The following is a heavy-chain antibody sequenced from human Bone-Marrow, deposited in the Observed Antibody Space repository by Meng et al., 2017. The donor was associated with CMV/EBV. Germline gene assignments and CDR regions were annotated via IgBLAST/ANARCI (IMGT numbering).Heavy chain of an antibody. CDR2: IIPILGIA. J-gene: IGHJ5*02. Sequence: SVKVSCKASGGTFSSYTISWVRQAPGQGLEWMGRIIPILGIANYAQKFQGRVTITADKSTSTAYMELSSLRSEDTAVYYCARDRPDSSSWYWFDPWGQGTLVPVSS. CDR1: GGTFSSYT. V-gene: IGHV1-69*04. CDR3: ARDRPDSSSWYWFDP. D-gene: IGHD6-13*01.